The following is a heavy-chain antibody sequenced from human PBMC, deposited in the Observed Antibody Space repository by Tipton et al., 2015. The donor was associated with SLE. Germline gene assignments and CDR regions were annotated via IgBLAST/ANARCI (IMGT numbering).Heavy chain of an antibody. J-gene: IGHJ4*02. CDR1: GGSISSSSYY. Sequence: TLSLTCTVSGGSISSSSYYWGWIRQPPGKGLEWIGSIYYSGSTYYNPSLKSRVTISVDTSKNQVSLKLSSVTAADTALYYCARHFSGSYSFDYWGQGKLVTVSS. CDR2: IYYSGST. CDR3: ARHFSGSYSFDY. V-gene: IGHV4-39*07. D-gene: IGHD1-26*01.